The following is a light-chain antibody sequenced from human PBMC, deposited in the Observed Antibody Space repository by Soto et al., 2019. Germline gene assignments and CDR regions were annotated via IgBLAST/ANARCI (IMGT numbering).Light chain of an antibody. J-gene: IGKJ5*01. CDR2: GAY. V-gene: IGKV3-15*01. Sequence: EIVMTQSPATLSVSPGDRATLSCRASQSVTSHLAWYQQKPGQAPRLLIYGAYTRATGIPPRFSGSVSGTEFALTISSLQSEDFAVYVGQQYNNWPPITFCQGTRLEIK. CDR3: QQYNNWPPIT. CDR1: QSVTSH.